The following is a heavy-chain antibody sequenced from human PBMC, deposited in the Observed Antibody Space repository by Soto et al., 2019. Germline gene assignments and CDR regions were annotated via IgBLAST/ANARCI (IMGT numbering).Heavy chain of an antibody. CDR2: INSEGSST. CDR1: GFPSSNHW. D-gene: IGHD6-13*01. CDR3: AREYSCSWYGGPYFAY. Sequence: AASLRPAYRPSGFPSSNHWQHGLRQAAGSGRLWVSRINSEGSSTSYADSVKGRFTISRDNAKNTLYLQMNSLRAEDTAVYYCAREYSCSWYGGPYFAY. V-gene: IGHV3-74*01. J-gene: IGHJ4*01.